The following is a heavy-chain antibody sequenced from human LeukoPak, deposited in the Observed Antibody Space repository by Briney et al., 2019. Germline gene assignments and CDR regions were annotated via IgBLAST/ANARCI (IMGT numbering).Heavy chain of an antibody. V-gene: IGHV4-59*01. CDR3: ARDLSAAAGIGVWFDP. CDR1: GGSISSYH. D-gene: IGHD6-13*01. Sequence: PSETLSLTCTVSGGSISSYHWSWIRQPPGKGLEWIGYIYYSGSTNYNPSLKSRVTISVDTSKNQFSLKLSSVTAADTAVYYCARDLSAAAGIGVWFDPWGQGTLVTVSS. CDR2: IYYSGST. J-gene: IGHJ5*02.